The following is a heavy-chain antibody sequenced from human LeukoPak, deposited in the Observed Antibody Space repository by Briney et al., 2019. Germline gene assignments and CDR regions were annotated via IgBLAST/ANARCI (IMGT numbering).Heavy chain of an antibody. CDR1: GYTFTSYG. CDR3: ARGPYCSGGSCYSQYFDY. V-gene: IGHV1-18*01. D-gene: IGHD2-15*01. CDR2: ISASYDDT. Sequence: GASVKVSCKTSGYTFTSYGISWVLQAPGQGLEWMGWISASYDDTRFAPRLQGRVSMTTDTSTNTAYMDLTSLTSDDTAVYYCARGPYCSGGSCYSQYFDYWGQGTLVTVSS. J-gene: IGHJ4*02.